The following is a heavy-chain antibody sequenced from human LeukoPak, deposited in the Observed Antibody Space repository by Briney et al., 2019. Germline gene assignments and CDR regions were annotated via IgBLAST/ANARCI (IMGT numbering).Heavy chain of an antibody. CDR1: GYTFTSYG. CDR2: ISAYNGNT. CDR3: ARDKELLWFGELLY. Sequence: ASVKVSCRASGYTFTSYGISGVRQAPGQGLEWMGWISAYNGNTNYAQKLQGRVKMTTDTSTSTAYMELRSLRSDDTAVYYCARDKELLWFGELLYWGQGTLVTVSS. V-gene: IGHV1-18*01. J-gene: IGHJ4*02. D-gene: IGHD3-10*01.